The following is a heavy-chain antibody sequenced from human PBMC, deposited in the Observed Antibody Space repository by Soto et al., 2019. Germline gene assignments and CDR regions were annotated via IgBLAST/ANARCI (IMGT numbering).Heavy chain of an antibody. D-gene: IGHD3-22*01. CDR2: ISVYSGNT. J-gene: IGHJ4*02. CDR3: ARDRSPYYYDSSGYPYY. Sequence: QVQVVQSGAEVKKPGASVKVSCKASGDTFTSYGFIWVRQAPGQGLEWMGWISVYSGNTNYAQNVQGRVTMTTDTSTSTAYMELRSLRSDDTAVYYCARDRSPYYYDSSGYPYYWGQGTLVTVSS. V-gene: IGHV1-18*01. CDR1: GDTFTSYG.